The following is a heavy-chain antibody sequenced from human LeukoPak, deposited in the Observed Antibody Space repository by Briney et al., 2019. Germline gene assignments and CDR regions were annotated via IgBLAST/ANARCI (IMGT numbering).Heavy chain of an antibody. V-gene: IGHV1-18*01. Sequence: GASVKVSCKASGYTFTSYGISWVRQAPGQGLEWMGWISAYNGNTNYAQKLQGRVTMTTDTSTSTAYMELKSLRSDDTAVYYCARSSRTSSYRNPGRMYYYYGMDVWGQGTTVTVSS. CDR1: GYTFTSYG. CDR2: ISAYNGNT. J-gene: IGHJ6*02. CDR3: ARSSRTSSYRNPGRMYYYYGMDV. D-gene: IGHD2-2*01.